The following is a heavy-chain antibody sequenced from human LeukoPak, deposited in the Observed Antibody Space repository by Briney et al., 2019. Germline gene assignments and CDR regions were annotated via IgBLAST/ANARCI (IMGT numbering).Heavy chain of an antibody. CDR1: GGTFSSYA. D-gene: IGHD3-10*01. V-gene: IGHV1-69*01. CDR3: ARGQNVGYDGSGSHYYY. Sequence: SVKVSCKASGGTFSSYAISWVRQAPGQGLEWMGGIIPIFGTANYAQKFQGRVTITADESTSTAYMELSSLRSEDTAVYYCARGQNVGYDGSGSHYYYWGQGTLVTVSS. CDR2: IIPIFGTA. J-gene: IGHJ4*02.